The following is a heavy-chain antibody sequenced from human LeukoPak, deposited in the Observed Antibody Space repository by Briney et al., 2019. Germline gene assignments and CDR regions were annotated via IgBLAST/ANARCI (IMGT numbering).Heavy chain of an antibody. Sequence: GGSLRLSCAASGFAVRSNYMSWFRQAPGKGLEWASVIYNDGSTYYADSVQGRFTISRDNSKNTLYLQMNSLRAEDTAVYYCAKDRGTMVRGVIITPPNWFDPWGQGTLVTVSS. D-gene: IGHD3-10*01. CDR2: IYNDGST. CDR3: AKDRGTMVRGVIITPPNWFDP. CDR1: GFAVRSNY. V-gene: IGHV3-53*01. J-gene: IGHJ5*02.